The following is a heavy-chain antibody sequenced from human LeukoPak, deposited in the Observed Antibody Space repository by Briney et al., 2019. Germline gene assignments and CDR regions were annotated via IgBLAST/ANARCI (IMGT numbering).Heavy chain of an antibody. CDR3: ARPASSWLMDAFDI. Sequence: SETLSLTCTVSGGSISSSSYYWSWIRQPPGKGLEWIGEINHSGSTNYNPSLKSRVTISVDTSKNQFSLKLSSVTAADTAVYYCARPASSWLMDAFDIWGQGTMVTVSS. V-gene: IGHV4-39*07. J-gene: IGHJ3*02. CDR1: GGSISSSSYY. D-gene: IGHD6-13*01. CDR2: INHSGST.